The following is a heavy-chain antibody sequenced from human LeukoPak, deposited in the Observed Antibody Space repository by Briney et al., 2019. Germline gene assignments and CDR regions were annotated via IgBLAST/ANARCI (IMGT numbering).Heavy chain of an antibody. Sequence: ASVKVSCKASGYTFTGYYMHWVRQAPGQGLEWMGWINPNSGGTNYAQKFQGRVVMTRDTSISTAYMELSRLRSEDTAVYYCARGVDPYYYDSSGYYSKSDAFDIWGQGTMVTVTS. CDR3: ARGVDPYYYDSSGYYSKSDAFDI. CDR1: GYTFTGYY. CDR2: INPNSGGT. J-gene: IGHJ3*02. V-gene: IGHV1-2*02. D-gene: IGHD3-22*01.